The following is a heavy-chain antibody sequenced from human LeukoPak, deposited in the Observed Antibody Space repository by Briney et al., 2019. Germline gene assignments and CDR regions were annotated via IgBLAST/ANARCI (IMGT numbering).Heavy chain of an antibody. D-gene: IGHD5/OR15-5a*01. V-gene: IGHV3-74*03. J-gene: IGHJ4*02. CDR1: GFTFSLDW. CDR3: VRRNSEYNVYDRHFDF. CDR2: IIDDGSIT. Sequence: GRSLRLSCAASGFTFSLDWMHWVRQAPGNWLVWVSRIIDDGSITTYTDSVQGRFPASSAHAQRTVFLQMNSPRVEDTAVYFCVRRNSEYNVYDRHFDFWGQGILVTVSS.